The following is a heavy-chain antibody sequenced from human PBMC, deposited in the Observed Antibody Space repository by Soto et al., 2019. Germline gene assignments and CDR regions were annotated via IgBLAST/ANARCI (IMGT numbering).Heavy chain of an antibody. CDR1: GFTFSSYS. CDR2: ISSSSSTI. CDR3: AIDSGYSYGTIDY. J-gene: IGHJ4*02. Sequence: EVQLVESGGGLVQPGGSLRLSCAASGFTFSSYSMNWVRQAPGKGLEWVSYISSSSSTIYYADSVKGRFNISRDNAKNSLDLQKNSLSDEDTAVYYCAIDSGYSYGTIDYWGQGTLVTVSS. V-gene: IGHV3-48*02. D-gene: IGHD5-18*01.